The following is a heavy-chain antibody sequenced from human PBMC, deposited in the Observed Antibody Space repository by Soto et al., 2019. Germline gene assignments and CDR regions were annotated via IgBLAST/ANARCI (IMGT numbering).Heavy chain of an antibody. J-gene: IGHJ6*02. CDR3: ARRGPRGRSPGDYYNAMDV. D-gene: IGHD1-26*01. Sequence: EVQLVESGGDLVQPGGSLRLSCAASGFTFSNSMNWVRQAPGKGLEWVSYISGSGNTIYYADSVKGRFTISRDNAKNSLYLQMKSLRDEDTAVYYCARRGPRGRSPGDYYNAMDVWGQGNTVTVSS. V-gene: IGHV3-48*02. CDR2: ISGSGNTI. CDR1: GFTFSNS.